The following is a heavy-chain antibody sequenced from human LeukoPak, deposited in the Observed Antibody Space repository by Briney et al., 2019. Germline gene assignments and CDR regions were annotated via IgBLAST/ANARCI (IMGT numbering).Heavy chain of an antibody. CDR2: ISGSGRGGST. CDR1: GFTFNSYA. CDR3: ARDREGTTPYYFDY. J-gene: IGHJ4*02. Sequence: GGSLRLSCAASGFTFNSYAMSWVRQAPGKGLEWVSGISGSGRGGSTYYADFAKGRFTISRDDGEKSLYLQMNPLRAEDTAVYYCARDREGTTPYYFDYWGQGTLVTVSS. D-gene: IGHD1-7*01. V-gene: IGHV3-23*01.